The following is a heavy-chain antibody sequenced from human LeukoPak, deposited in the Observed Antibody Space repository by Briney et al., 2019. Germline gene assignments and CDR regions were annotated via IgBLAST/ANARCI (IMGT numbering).Heavy chain of an antibody. V-gene: IGHV4-31*03. CDR1: GDSLSSGGYY. CDR3: ARGGYCSGGSCRGGFDY. J-gene: IGHJ4*02. CDR2: IHNSGIT. D-gene: IGHD2-15*01. Sequence: PSETLSLTCTVSGDSLSSGGYYWSWLRQHPGKGLEWIGYIHNSGITYYNPSLKSRVTISVDTSKNQFSLKLSSVSAADTAVYFCARGGYCSGGSCRGGFDYWGQGTLVTVSS.